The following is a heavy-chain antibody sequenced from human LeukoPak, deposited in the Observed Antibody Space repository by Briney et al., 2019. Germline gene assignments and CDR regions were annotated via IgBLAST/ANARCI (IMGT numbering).Heavy chain of an antibody. V-gene: IGHV1-18*01. CDR1: GYXFTSYG. CDR2: ISAYNGKT. J-gene: IGHJ4*02. Sequence: ASVKVSCKASGYXFTSYGITWVRQAPGQGHEWMAWISAYNGKTNYAQRFQGRVTMTTDTSTSTAYMELRSLRSDDTAVYYCARDGPDYGDYINFDYWGQGTLVTVSS. D-gene: IGHD4-17*01. CDR3: ARDGPDYGDYINFDY.